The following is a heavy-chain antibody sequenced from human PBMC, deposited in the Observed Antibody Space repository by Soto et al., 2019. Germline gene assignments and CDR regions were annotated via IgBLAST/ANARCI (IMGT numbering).Heavy chain of an antibody. CDR3: AREGGYYDSRTFDY. CDR2: IIPIFGTA. V-gene: IGHV1-69*13. D-gene: IGHD3-22*01. Sequence: SVKVSCKASGVTFSSYAISWVRQAPGQGLEWMGGIIPIFGTANYAQKFQGRVTITADESTSTAYMELSSLRSEDTAVYYCAREGGYYDSRTFDYWGQGTLVTVSS. J-gene: IGHJ4*02. CDR1: GVTFSSYA.